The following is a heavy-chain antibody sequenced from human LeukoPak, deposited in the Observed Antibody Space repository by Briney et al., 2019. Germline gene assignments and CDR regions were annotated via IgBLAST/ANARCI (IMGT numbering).Heavy chain of an antibody. CDR1: GGSISSYY. CDR2: IYYSGST. D-gene: IGHD1-26*01. J-gene: IGHJ4*02. V-gene: IGHV4-59*08. Sequence: PSETLFLTCTVSGGSISSYYWSWIRQPPGKGLEWIGYIYYSGSTNYNPSLKSRVTISVDTSKNQFSLKLSSVTAADTAVYYCARGLKWGDGNYFDYWGQGTLVTVSS. CDR3: ARGLKWGDGNYFDY.